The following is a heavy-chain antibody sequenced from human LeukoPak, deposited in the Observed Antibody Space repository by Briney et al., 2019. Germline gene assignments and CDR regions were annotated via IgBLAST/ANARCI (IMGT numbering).Heavy chain of an antibody. CDR2: IYHSGST. Sequence: PSETLSLTCAVSGGSISSSNWWSWVRQPPGKGLEWIGEIYHSGSTNYNPSLKSRVTISVDKSKNQFSLKLSSVTAADTAVYYCARKTDYGEAASFDYWGQGTLVTVSS. CDR1: GGSISSSNW. J-gene: IGHJ4*02. CDR3: ARKTDYGEAASFDY. V-gene: IGHV4-4*02. D-gene: IGHD4-17*01.